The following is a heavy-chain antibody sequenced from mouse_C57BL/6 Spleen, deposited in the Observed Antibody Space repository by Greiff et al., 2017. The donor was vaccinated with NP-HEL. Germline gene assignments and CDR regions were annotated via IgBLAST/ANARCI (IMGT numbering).Heavy chain of an antibody. Sequence: QVQLQQPGAELVRPGSSVKLSCKASGYTFTSYWMDWVKQRPGQGLEWIGNIYPSDSETHYNQKFKDKATLTVDKSSSTAYMQLSSLTSEDSAVYYCARGRLGGFLFAYWGQGTLVTVSA. CDR1: GYTFTSYW. D-gene: IGHD4-1*01. CDR2: IYPSDSET. CDR3: ARGRLGGFLFAY. V-gene: IGHV1-61*01. J-gene: IGHJ3*01.